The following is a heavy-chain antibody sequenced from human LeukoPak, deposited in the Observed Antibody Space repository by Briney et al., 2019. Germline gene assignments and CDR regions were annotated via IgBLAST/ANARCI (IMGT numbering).Heavy chain of an antibody. J-gene: IGHJ6*02. CDR2: IRGSGGST. D-gene: IGHD3-9*01. CDR3: AKSTIRYYDILTGWKSYYYGMDV. CDR1: GFTFSSYA. V-gene: IGHV3-23*01. Sequence: GASLRLSGEASGFTFSSYAMSWVRQAPGKGLEWFSAIRGSGGSTYYADSVKGRFTISRDNSKNTLYLQMNSLRAEDTAVYYCAKSTIRYYDILTGWKSYYYGMDVWGQGTTVTVSS.